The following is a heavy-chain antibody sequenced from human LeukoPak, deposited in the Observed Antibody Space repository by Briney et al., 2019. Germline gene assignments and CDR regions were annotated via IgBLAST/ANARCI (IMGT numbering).Heavy chain of an antibody. CDR1: GFSLSTSGMC. J-gene: IGHJ4*02. D-gene: IGHD3-22*01. CDR2: IDWDDDK. Sequence: KSGPTLVNPTQTLTLTRTFSGFSLSTSGMCVSWIRQPPGKALEWLARIDWDDDKYYSTSLKTRLTISKDTSKNQVVLTMTNMDPVDTATYYCARIIYYDSSGYYYGHDYWGQGTLVTVSS. V-gene: IGHV2-70*11. CDR3: ARIIYYDSSGYYYGHDY.